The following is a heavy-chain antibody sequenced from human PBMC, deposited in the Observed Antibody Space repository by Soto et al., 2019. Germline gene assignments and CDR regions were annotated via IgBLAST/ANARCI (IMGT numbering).Heavy chain of an antibody. CDR2: ISGSGVDT. D-gene: IGHD2-21*01. V-gene: IGHV3-23*01. CDR3: AKGRGAVVAPRFDP. J-gene: IGHJ5*02. CDR1: GFTFSSYV. Sequence: PGGSLRLSCAAFGFTFSSYVMTWVRQGPGKGLDWVSGISGSGVDTYYAESVKGRFTISRDNSKNTLYLQMNSLRAEDTAVYYCAKGRGAVVAPRFDPWGQGTLVTVSS.